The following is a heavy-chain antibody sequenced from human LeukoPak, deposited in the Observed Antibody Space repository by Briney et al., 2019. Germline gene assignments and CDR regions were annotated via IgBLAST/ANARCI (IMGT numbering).Heavy chain of an antibody. V-gene: IGHV1-18*01. CDR1: GYTFTSYG. J-gene: IGHJ5*02. Sequence: ASVKVSCKASGYTFTSYGISWVRQAPGQGLEWMGWISAYNGNTNYAQKLQGRVTMTTDTSTSTAYMELRSLRSDDTAVYYCARGIRYFDWLSTNWFDPGAREPWSPSPQ. CDR3: ARGIRYFDWLSTNWFDP. CDR2: ISAYNGNT. D-gene: IGHD3-9*01.